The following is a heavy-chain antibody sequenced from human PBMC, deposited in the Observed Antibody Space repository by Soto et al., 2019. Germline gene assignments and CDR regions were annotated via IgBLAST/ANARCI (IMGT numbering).Heavy chain of an antibody. D-gene: IGHD3-22*01. CDR1: GYTFTSYY. J-gene: IGHJ6*02. CDR2: INPSGGST. Sequence: ASVKGSCKASGYTFTSYYMHWVRQAPGQGLEWMGIINPSGGSTSYAQKFQGRVTMTRDTSTSTVYMELSSLRSEDTAVYYCARDYYYDSSGYHPSLDYYYGMDVWGQGTTVTVSS. CDR3: ARDYYYDSSGYHPSLDYYYGMDV. V-gene: IGHV1-46*01.